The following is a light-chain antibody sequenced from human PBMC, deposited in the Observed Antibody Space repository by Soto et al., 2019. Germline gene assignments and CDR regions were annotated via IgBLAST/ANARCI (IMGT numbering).Light chain of an antibody. CDR3: CSYAGSSTYV. Sequence: QSALTQPASVSGSPGQSITISCTGTSSDVGSYNLVSWYQQYPGKAPKLMIYEVNKRPPGVSNRLSGSKSGNTASLTISGLQAEDEADYYCCSYAGSSTYVFGTGTKVTVL. CDR1: SSDVGSYNL. CDR2: EVN. J-gene: IGLJ1*01. V-gene: IGLV2-23*02.